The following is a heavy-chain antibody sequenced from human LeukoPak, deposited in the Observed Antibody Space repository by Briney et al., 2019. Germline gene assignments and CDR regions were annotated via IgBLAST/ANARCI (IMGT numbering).Heavy chain of an antibody. J-gene: IGHJ4*02. V-gene: IGHV3-23*01. CDR3: GKTTTGHSSGRYPGWPVDY. CDR1: GFTFNSYA. Sequence: GGSLRLSCAASGFTFNSYAMYWVRQAPGKGLEWVSGIFGSGGSVHYADSVEGRFTISRDNSKNTVYLQIDSLRVEDTAVYYCGKTTTGHSSGRYPGWPVDYWGQGTLVTVSS. CDR2: IFGSGGSV. D-gene: IGHD6-19*01.